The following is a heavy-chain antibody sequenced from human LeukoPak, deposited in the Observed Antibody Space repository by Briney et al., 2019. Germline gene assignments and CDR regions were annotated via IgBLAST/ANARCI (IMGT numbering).Heavy chain of an antibody. J-gene: IGHJ4*02. V-gene: IGHV4-34*01. D-gene: IGHD6-13*01. CDR3: ARGSSSWLIRFDY. Sequence: SETLSLTCAVYGGSFSGYYWSWIRQPPGKGLEWIGEINHSGSTNYNPSLKSRVTMSIDTSKNQFSLKLTSVTAADTAVYYCARGSSSWLIRFDYWGQGILVTVSS. CDR2: INHSGST. CDR1: GGSFSGYY.